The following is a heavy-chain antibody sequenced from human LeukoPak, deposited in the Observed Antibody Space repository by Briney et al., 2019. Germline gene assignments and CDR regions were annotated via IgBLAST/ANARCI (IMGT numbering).Heavy chain of an antibody. J-gene: IGHJ4*02. D-gene: IGHD2-15*01. V-gene: IGHV4-4*07. CDR2: IYTSGST. CDR1: GGSISSYY. Sequence: SETLSLTCTVSGGSISSYYWSWIRQPAGKGLEWVGRIYTSGSTNYNPSLKSRVTMSVDTSKNQFSLKLSSVTAADTAVYYCARGNILCSGGSCSTNIDYWGQGTLVTVSS. CDR3: ARGNILCSGGSCSTNIDY.